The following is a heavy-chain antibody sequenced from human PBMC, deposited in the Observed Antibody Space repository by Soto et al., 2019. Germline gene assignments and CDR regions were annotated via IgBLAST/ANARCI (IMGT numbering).Heavy chain of an antibody. V-gene: IGHV3-53*01. CDR3: ARVAYDFWSGYPKYVDY. CDR1: GFTVSSNY. CDR2: IYSGGST. D-gene: IGHD3-3*01. Sequence: QPGGSLRLSCAASGFTVSSNYMSWVRQAPGKGLEWVSVIYSGGSTYYADSVKGRFTISRDNSKNTLYLQMNSLRAEDTAVYYCARVAYDFWSGYPKYVDYWGQGTLVTVSS. J-gene: IGHJ4*02.